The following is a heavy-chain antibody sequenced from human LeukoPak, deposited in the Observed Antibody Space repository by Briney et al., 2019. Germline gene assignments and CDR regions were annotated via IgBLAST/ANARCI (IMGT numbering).Heavy chain of an antibody. J-gene: IGHJ4*02. V-gene: IGHV1-46*01. CDR2: MNPSNGDT. CDR3: ARAPPYSYGSSNLDY. CDR1: GYTFIIYY. D-gene: IGHD3-16*01. Sequence: ASVKVSCKASGYTFIIYYMHWVRHAPGQGREWRGVMNPSNGDTTYAHDFQGRVTMTRDTSTSRLSMRLSSLRSEDRAVYYCARAPPYSYGSSNLDYWGQGTLVTVSS.